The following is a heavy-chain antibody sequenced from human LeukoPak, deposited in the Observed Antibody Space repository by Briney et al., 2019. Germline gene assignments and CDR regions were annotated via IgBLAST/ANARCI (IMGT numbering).Heavy chain of an antibody. V-gene: IGHV1-2*06. CDR3: ARDPRIGESQSLVYFDY. CDR2: INPNSGGT. Sequence: ASVKVSCKASGYTFTGYYMHWVRQAPGQGLEWMGRINPNSGGTNYAQKFQGRVTMTRDTSISTAYMELSRLRSDDTAVYYCARDPRIGESQSLVYFDYWGQGTLVTDSS. D-gene: IGHD3-10*01. CDR1: GYTFTGYY. J-gene: IGHJ4*02.